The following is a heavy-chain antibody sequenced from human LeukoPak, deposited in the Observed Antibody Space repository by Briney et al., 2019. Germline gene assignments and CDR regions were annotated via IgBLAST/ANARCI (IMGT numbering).Heavy chain of an antibody. V-gene: IGHV3-53*01. J-gene: IGHJ4*02. CDR3: ARVPRGSYYSFFDY. CDR2: IYSGGST. CDR1: GFTVSSNY. D-gene: IGHD1-26*01. Sequence: GGSLRLSCAASGFTVSSNYMSWVRQAPGKGLEWVSVIYSGGSTYYADSVKGRFTISRDNSKNTLYLQMNSLRAEDTAVYYCARVPRGSYYSFFDYWGQGTLVTVSS.